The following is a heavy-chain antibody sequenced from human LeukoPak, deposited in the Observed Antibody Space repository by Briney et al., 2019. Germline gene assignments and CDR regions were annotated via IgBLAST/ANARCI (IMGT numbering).Heavy chain of an antibody. V-gene: IGHV4-34*01. J-gene: IGHJ4*02. CDR3: ARFTTADEDDSAFDH. CDR1: GGSLRRHF. CDR2: INLVGIT. Sequence: SETLSLTCAVSGGSLRRHFWAWIRQPPGMGLEWIGEINLVGITTYNKPLGGRASISMDTSNNQFSLTLQSVTAADTALYFCARFTTADEDDSAFDHWGQGSLVIVSS. D-gene: IGHD1-1*01.